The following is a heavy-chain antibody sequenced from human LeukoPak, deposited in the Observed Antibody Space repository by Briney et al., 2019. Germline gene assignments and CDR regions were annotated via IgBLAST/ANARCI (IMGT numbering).Heavy chain of an antibody. Sequence: SETLSLTCTVSGGSISSYYWSWIRQPPGKGLEWIGYIYYSGSTNYNPSLKSRATISVDTSKNQFSLKLSSVTAADTAVYYCAREWGDGYNYLGWFDPWGQGTLVTVSS. CDR1: GGSISSYY. CDR3: AREWGDGYNYLGWFDP. J-gene: IGHJ5*02. V-gene: IGHV4-59*01. D-gene: IGHD5-24*01. CDR2: IYYSGST.